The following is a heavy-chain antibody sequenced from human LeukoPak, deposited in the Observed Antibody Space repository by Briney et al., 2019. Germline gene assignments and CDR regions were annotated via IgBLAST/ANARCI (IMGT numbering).Heavy chain of an antibody. CDR3: AKGSGSGWYGWFAP. CDR1: RFSFSSYA. D-gene: IGHD6-19*01. V-gene: IGHV3-23*01. J-gene: IGHJ5*02. CDR2: IDASGGAT. Sequence: GGSLRLSCAASRFSFSSYAMYWVRQPPGKGLEWVSTIDASGGATYYPDSVKGRFTISRDNSKSTFYLQMRSLRAEDTAVYFCAKGSGSGWYGWFAPWGQGTLVTVAS.